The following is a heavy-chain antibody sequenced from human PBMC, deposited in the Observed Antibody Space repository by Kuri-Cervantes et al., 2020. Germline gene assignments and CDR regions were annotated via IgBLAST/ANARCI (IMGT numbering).Heavy chain of an antibody. V-gene: IGHV1-46*01. CDR1: RYTFTSYY. Sequence: ASVKVSCKASRYTFTSYYMHWVRQAPGQGLEWMGIINPSGGSTSYAQKFQGRVTMTRDTSTSTVYMELSSLRSEDTAVYYCARPSTYYYDSSGGNDAFDIWGQGTMVTVSS. CDR2: INPSGGST. CDR3: ARPSTYYYDSSGGNDAFDI. J-gene: IGHJ3*02. D-gene: IGHD3-22*01.